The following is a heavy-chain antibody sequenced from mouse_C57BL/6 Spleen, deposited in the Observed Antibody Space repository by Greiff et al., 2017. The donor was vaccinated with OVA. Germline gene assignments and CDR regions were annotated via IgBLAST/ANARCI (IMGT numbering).Heavy chain of an antibody. Sequence: QVQLQQPGTELVKPGASVKLSCKASGYTFTSYWMHWVKQRPGQGLEWIGNINPSNGGTNYNEKFKSKATLTVDKSSSTAYMRLSSLTSEDSAVYYCARAGKVMYYFDYWGQGTTLTVSS. J-gene: IGHJ2*01. CDR2: INPSNGGT. D-gene: IGHD1-3*01. CDR3: ARAGKVMYYFDY. CDR1: GYTFTSYW. V-gene: IGHV1-53*01.